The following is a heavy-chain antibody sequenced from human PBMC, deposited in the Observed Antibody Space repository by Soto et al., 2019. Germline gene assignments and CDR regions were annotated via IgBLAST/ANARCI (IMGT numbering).Heavy chain of an antibody. CDR2: ISGSGGST. V-gene: IGHV3-23*01. CDR1: GFTFSSYA. J-gene: IGHJ4*02. CDR3: AKWHIVVVPAAAPTYYFDY. Sequence: GSLRLCCAACGFTFSSYAISWVRQAPGKGLEWVSAISGSGGSTYYADSVKGRFTISRDNSKNTLYLQMNSLRAEDMAVYYCAKWHIVVVPAAAPTYYFDYWGQGTLVTVSS. D-gene: IGHD2-2*01.